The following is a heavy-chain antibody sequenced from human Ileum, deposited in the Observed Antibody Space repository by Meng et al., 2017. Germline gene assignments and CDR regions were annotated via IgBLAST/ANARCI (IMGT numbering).Heavy chain of an antibody. CDR3: ARLRGWGIDY. V-gene: IGHV4-34*01. J-gene: IGHJ4*02. Sequence: QVQLQQWGAGLLNPSETLSLTCGVSGGSFSGYYWGWIRQPPGKGLEWIGEINHSGSTNYTPSLKSRVTISVDTSKNQFSLKLSSVTAADTAVYYCARLRGWGIDYWGQGTLVTVSS. CDR2: INHSGST. D-gene: IGHD3-16*01. CDR1: GGSFSGYY.